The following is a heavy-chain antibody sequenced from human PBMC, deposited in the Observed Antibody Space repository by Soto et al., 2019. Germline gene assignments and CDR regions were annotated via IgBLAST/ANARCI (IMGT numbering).Heavy chain of an antibody. CDR1: GGSFSATY. J-gene: IGHJ4*02. V-gene: IGHV4-34*01. CDR3: ASARFDY. Sequence: SETLSLTCAVYGGSFSATYWTWIRQPPGKGLEWVGEINHSGNTNYSPSLKNRVSIQVDTSNNHFSLILNSVTAADTGVYYCASARFDYWGRGILVTVSS. CDR2: INHSGNT.